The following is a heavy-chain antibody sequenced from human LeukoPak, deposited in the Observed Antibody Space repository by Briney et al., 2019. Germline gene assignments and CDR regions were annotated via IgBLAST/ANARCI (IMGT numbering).Heavy chain of an antibody. Sequence: GASVKVSCKASGGTFSSYAISWVRQAPGQGLEWMGIINPSGGSTNYAQKFQGRVTMTRDTSTSTVYMELSSLRSEDTAVYYCARDVTDSSGWYLDYWGQGTLVTVSS. J-gene: IGHJ4*02. D-gene: IGHD6-19*01. CDR3: ARDVTDSSGWYLDY. CDR2: INPSGGST. CDR1: GGTFSSYA. V-gene: IGHV1-46*01.